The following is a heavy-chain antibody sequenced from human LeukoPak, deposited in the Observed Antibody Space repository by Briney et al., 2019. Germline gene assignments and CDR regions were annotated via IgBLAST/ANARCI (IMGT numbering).Heavy chain of an antibody. J-gene: IGHJ6*02. D-gene: IGHD3-10*01. CDR2: TYHRSKWNT. V-gene: IGHV6-1*01. CDR1: GDSVSSNSAA. CDR3: TRAKGRDYYSSGNYNGMDV. Sequence: SQTLSLTCAISGDSVSSNSAAWNWIRQSPSRGLEWLGRTYHRSKWNTDYAVSVQSRITFNADTSKNQLSLQLNSVTPEDTAVYYCTRAKGRDYYSSGNYNGMDVWGQGTTVTVSS.